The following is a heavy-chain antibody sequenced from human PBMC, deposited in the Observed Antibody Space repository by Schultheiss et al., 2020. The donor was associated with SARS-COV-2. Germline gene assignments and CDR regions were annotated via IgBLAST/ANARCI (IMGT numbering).Heavy chain of an antibody. CDR3: ARGWYSSGYYDY. CDR2: IDYSGST. D-gene: IGHD3-22*01. CDR1: GGSISSYY. Sequence: SQTLSLTCTVSGGSISSYYWSWIRQPPGKGLEWIGYIDYSGSTNFNPSLKSRVTISVDTSKNQFSLKLSSVTAADTAVYYCARGWYSSGYYDYWGQGTLVTVSS. J-gene: IGHJ4*02. V-gene: IGHV4-59*08.